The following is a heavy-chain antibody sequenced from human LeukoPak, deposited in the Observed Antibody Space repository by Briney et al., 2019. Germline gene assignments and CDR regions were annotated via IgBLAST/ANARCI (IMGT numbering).Heavy chain of an antibody. D-gene: IGHD2-2*02. Sequence: ASVKVSCKASGYTFTGYYMHWVRQAPGQGLEWMGWINPNSGGTNYAQKFQGRATMTRDTSISTAYMELSRLRSDDTAVYYCARDQESIVVVPAAIQYDYWGQGTLVTVSS. CDR3: ARDQESIVVVPAAIQYDY. CDR1: GYTFTGYY. J-gene: IGHJ4*02. CDR2: INPNSGGT. V-gene: IGHV1-2*02.